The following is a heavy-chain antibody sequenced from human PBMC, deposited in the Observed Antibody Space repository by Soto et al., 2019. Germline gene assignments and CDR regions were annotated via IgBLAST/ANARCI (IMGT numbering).Heavy chain of an antibody. CDR2: IRSKAYGGTT. V-gene: IGHV3-49*03. CDR1: GFTLGDYA. D-gene: IGHD1-1*01. Sequence: GGSLRLSCTASGFTLGDYAMIWFRQAPGKGLEWVGFIRSKAYGGTTEYAASVKGRFTISRDDSKSIAYLQMNSLKTEDTAVYYCTRDGGSSSSKTGTTRFDYWGQGTLVTVSS. CDR3: TRDGGSSSSKTGTTRFDY. J-gene: IGHJ4*02.